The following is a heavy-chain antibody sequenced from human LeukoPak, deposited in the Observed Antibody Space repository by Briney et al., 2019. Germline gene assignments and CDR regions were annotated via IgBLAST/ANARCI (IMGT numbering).Heavy chain of an antibody. CDR1: NDSIRNYF. V-gene: IGHV4-59*01. D-gene: IGHD2-2*01. CDR3: ARGSSRYQY. J-gene: IGHJ1*01. CDR2: IYYSGST. Sequence: SETLSLTCSVSNDSIRNYFWSSVRQPPGKTLEWLGYIYYSGSTTYNPSLKSRVTIAVDMSKEQFSLKLTSATTADTAVYYCARGSSRYQYWGQGTLVTVSS.